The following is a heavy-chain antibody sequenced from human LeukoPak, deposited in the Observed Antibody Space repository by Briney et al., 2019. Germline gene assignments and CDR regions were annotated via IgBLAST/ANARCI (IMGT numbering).Heavy chain of an antibody. V-gene: IGHV3-23*01. CDR1: GFTFSSYA. D-gene: IGHD3-3*01. J-gene: IGHJ4*02. CDR2: ISGSGGST. Sequence: GGSLRLSCAASGFTFSSYAMSWVRQAPGKGLEWVSVISGSGGSTYYADSVKGRFTISRDNSKNTLYLQMNSLRAEDTAVYYCAKDPSFYGVVSHFDYWGQGTLVTVYS. CDR3: AKDPSFYGVVSHFDY.